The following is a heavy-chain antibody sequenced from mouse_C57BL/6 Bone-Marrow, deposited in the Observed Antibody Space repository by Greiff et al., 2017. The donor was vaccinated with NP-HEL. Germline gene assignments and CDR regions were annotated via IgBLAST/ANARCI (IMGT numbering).Heavy chain of an antibody. CDR3: ARDALDWYFYV. CDR1: GFTFSDFY. CDR2: SRNKANDYTT. V-gene: IGHV7-1*01. J-gene: IGHJ1*03. Sequence: EVMLVESGGGLVQSGRSLRLSCATSGFTFSDFYMEWVRQAPGKGLEWIAASRNKANDYTTEYSASVKGRFIVSRDTYKSILYLQLNALSAEYTAIYNYARDALDWYFYVWGTGTTVTVSS.